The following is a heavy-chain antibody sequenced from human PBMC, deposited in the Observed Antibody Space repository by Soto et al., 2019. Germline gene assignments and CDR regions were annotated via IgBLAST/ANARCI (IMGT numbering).Heavy chain of an antibody. J-gene: IGHJ4*02. D-gene: IGHD6-19*01. CDR2: INTDGSGT. CDR3: ATLQLAGLDY. V-gene: IGHV3-74*01. Sequence: EVQLVESGGDLVQPGGSPRLSCPASGFTFSDSWMHWVRKVPGKGLVWGSRINTDGSGTSYADFVKGRFTISRDNAKNTLYLQMNSLSGDDTAVYYCATLQLAGLDYWGQGTLVTVSS. CDR1: GFTFSDSW.